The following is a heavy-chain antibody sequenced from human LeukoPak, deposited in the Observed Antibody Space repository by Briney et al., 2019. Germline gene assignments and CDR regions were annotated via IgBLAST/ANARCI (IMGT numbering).Heavy chain of an antibody. CDR1: GYTFTSYD. CDR3: ARGSYWAAGIDTPRYYYYMDV. CDR2: MNPNGGNT. D-gene: IGHD6-13*01. Sequence: GASVKVSCKASGYTFTSYDINWVRQATGQGLEWMGWMNPNGGNTGYAQKFQGRVTMTRNTSISTAYMELSSLRSEDTAVYYCARGSYWAAGIDTPRYYYYMDVWGKGTTVTVSS. V-gene: IGHV1-8*01. J-gene: IGHJ6*03.